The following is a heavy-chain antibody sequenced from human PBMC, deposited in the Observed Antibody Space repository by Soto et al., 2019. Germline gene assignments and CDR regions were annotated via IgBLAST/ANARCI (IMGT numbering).Heavy chain of an antibody. V-gene: IGHV3-23*01. CDR3: STDPNGDYIGAFDN. CDR1: IFSFSNYA. D-gene: IGHD4-17*01. CDR2: ITGSGGGT. Sequence: EVQLLESGGRLVPPGGSLRLSCAGSIFSFSNYAVTWARQAPGEGLEWVSSITGSGGGTTYADSVKGRFTISRDNSKNILYLQMASLRADDTAVYYCSTDPNGDYIGAFDNWGQGTMVTVSS. J-gene: IGHJ3*02.